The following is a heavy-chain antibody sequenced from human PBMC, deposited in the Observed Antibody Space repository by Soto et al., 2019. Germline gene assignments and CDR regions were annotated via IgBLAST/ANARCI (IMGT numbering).Heavy chain of an antibody. CDR3: AKDSVLRFLEWLLDYGMDV. V-gene: IGHV3-23*01. CDR2: ISGSGGST. Sequence: PGGSLRLSCAASGFTFSSYAMSWVRQAPGKGLEWVSAISGSGGSTYYADSVKGRFTISRDNSKNTLYLQMNSLRAEDTAVYYCAKDSVLRFLEWLLDYGMDVWGQGTTVTVSS. D-gene: IGHD3-3*01. CDR1: GFTFSSYA. J-gene: IGHJ6*02.